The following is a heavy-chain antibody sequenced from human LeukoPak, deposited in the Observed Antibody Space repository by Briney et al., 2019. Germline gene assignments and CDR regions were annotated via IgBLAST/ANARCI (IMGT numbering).Heavy chain of an antibody. D-gene: IGHD3-10*01. CDR3: ARPVRTGSSKFLL. J-gene: IGHJ4*02. CDR1: GGSISSCGSY. V-gene: IGHV4-39*01. CDR2: IFYSGST. Sequence: SETLSLTCTVSGGSISSCGSYGGWIRQPPGKGLEWIGNIFYSGSTYYNPSLKSRVTISADTFANQFSLNLSSVTAADTAVYYCARPVRTGSSKFLLWGQGTLVTVSS.